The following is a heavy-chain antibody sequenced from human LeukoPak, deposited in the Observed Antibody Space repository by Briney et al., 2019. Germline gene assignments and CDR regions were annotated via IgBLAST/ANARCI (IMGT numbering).Heavy chain of an antibody. CDR2: INPDGSTT. J-gene: IGHJ4*02. Sequence: GGSLRLSCAASGFTFSNYWMHWVRQDPGKGLVWVSFINPDGSTTNYADSVKGRFTISRDNAKNALYLQMNSLRAEDTAVYYCAKDLHYGSADYWGQGTLVTVSS. CDR3: AKDLHYGSADY. CDR1: GFTFSNYW. D-gene: IGHD3-10*01. V-gene: IGHV3-74*01.